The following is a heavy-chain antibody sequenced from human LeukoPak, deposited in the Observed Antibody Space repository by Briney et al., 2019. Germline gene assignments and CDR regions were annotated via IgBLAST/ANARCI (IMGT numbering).Heavy chain of an antibody. CDR1: GFTFSSYA. CDR3: ASITDY. V-gene: IGHV3-30*04. CDR2: ISYDGSNK. Sequence: GGSLRLSCGASGFTFSSYAMHWVRQAPGKGLEWVAVISYDGSNKYYADSVKGRFTISRDNSKNTLYLQMNSLRVEDTAVYYCASITDYWGQGTLVTVSS. D-gene: IGHD2/OR15-2a*01. J-gene: IGHJ4*02.